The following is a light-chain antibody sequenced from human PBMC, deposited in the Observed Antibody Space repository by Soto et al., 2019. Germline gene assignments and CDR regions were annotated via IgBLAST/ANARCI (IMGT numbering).Light chain of an antibody. J-gene: IGLJ1*01. V-gene: IGLV1-40*01. CDR3: QSYDSSLSVYV. CDR2: GNS. Sequence: QSVLTQPPSVSGAPGQRVTISCTGSSSNIGAHYDVHWYQQPPGTAPKLLIYGNSNRPSGVPDRFSGSKSGTSASLAITGLQAEDEADYYCQSYDSSLSVYVFGTGTKVTVL. CDR1: SSNIGAHYD.